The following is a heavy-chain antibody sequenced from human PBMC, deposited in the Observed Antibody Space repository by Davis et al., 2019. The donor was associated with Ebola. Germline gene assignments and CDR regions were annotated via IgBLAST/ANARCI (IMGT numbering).Heavy chain of an antibody. CDR1: GDSMSDYY. CDR2: IYYSGTT. Sequence: SETLSLTCTVSGDSMSDYYYNWIRQPPGRGLEWIGNIYYSGTTNLNPSLKSRVTISGDTSKNQFSLKLSSVTAADTAVYYCARGLYTGYFDYWGQGTLVTVSS. J-gene: IGHJ4*02. CDR3: ARGLYTGYFDY. V-gene: IGHV4-59*01. D-gene: IGHD4-11*01.